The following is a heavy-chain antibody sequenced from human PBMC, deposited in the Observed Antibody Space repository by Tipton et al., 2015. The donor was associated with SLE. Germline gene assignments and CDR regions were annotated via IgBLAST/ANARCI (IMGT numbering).Heavy chain of an antibody. CDR2: IRYDGSNK. J-gene: IGHJ4*02. CDR1: GFTFSSYG. Sequence: SLRLSCAASGFTFSSYGMHWVRQAPGKGLEWVAFIRYDGSNKYYADSVEGRFTISRNNAKNSLYLQMNSLRAEDTAIYYCARDGPEDSSGYYDYWGQGTLVTVSS. D-gene: IGHD3-22*01. CDR3: ARDGPEDSSGYYDY. V-gene: IGHV3-33*08.